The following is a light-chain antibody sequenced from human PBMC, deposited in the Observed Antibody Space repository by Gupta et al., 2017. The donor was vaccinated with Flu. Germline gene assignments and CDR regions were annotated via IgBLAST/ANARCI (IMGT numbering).Light chain of an antibody. Sequence: SYELTQPPSVSVSPGQTASITCSGDKLGDKYACWDQHQPGQSPVLVIYQDSKRPPGIPERFSGSNSGNKATLTISGTQAMDEADYYWQAWDSSTVVFGGGTKLT. V-gene: IGLV3-1*01. CDR3: QAWDSSTVV. J-gene: IGLJ2*01. CDR1: KLGDKY. CDR2: QDS.